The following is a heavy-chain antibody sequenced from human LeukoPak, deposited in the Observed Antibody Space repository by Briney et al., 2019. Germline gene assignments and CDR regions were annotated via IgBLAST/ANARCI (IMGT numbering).Heavy chain of an antibody. CDR2: IYSGGST. CDR3: ARIVAGGAFDI. CDR1: GFTFSSNY. V-gene: IGHV3-66*01. D-gene: IGHD1-26*01. Sequence: GGSLRLSCAASGFTFSSNYMTWVRQAPGKGLEWVSVIYSGGSTYYADSVKGRFTISRENSKNTLYLQMNSLRAEDTAVYYCARIVAGGAFDIWGQGTMVTVSS. J-gene: IGHJ3*02.